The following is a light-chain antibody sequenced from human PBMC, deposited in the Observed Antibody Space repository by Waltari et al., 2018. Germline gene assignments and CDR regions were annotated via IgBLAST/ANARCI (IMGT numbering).Light chain of an antibody. CDR1: SAHRSNT. V-gene: IGLV4-69*01. CDR3: QTGGHGTWV. CDR2: VNSDGSH. J-gene: IGLJ3*02. Sequence: QLVLTQSPSASASLGASVKLTCTLSSAHRSNTIAWPQQQPEKGPRYLMKVNSDGSHSKGDEIPDRFSGSSSGAERYLTISSRQSEDEADYYCQTGGHGTWVFGGGTKLTVL.